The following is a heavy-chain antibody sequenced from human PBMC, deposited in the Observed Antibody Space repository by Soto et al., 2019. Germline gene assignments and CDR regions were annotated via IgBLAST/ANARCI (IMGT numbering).Heavy chain of an antibody. D-gene: IGHD5-12*01. Sequence: SVKVSCKASGYTFTRSGISWVRQAPGQRPEWMGWISSYNGDTNYAQTFQGRVTMTTDTSTSTAYMELRSLRSDDTAVYYCAREGVAPYYYYGMDVWGQGTPVTVSS. CDR2: ISSYNGDT. CDR1: GYTFTRSG. CDR3: AREGVAPYYYYGMDV. J-gene: IGHJ6*02. V-gene: IGHV1-18*01.